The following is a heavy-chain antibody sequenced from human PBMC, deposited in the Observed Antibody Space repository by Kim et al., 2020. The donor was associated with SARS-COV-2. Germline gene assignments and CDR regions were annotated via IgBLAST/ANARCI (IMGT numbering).Heavy chain of an antibody. J-gene: IGHJ3*02. Sequence: YNPTIRSRFTISVATSTNQFSLQLSSVTAADAAVYYCARLWFGELSAFDIWGQGTMVTVSS. CDR3: ARLWFGELSAFDI. D-gene: IGHD3-10*01. V-gene: IGHV4-39*01.